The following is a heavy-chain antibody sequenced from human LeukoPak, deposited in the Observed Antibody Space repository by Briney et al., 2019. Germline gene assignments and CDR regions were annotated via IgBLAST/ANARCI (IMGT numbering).Heavy chain of an antibody. Sequence: PSETLSLTCIVSGGSIGTYYWSWIRQSPGKGLEWIGYIYVTGSTRYNPYLQSRVTISVDTSRNKFFLKMSSGTAADTALYYCARHIGGGIEDMDVWGTGTKVTVSS. CDR2: IYVTGST. J-gene: IGHJ6*03. CDR3: ARHIGGGIEDMDV. V-gene: IGHV4-59*08. CDR1: GGSIGTYY. D-gene: IGHD3-16*02.